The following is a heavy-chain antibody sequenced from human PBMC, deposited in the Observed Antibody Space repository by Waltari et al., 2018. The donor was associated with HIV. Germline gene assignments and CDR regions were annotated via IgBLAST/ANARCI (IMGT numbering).Heavy chain of an antibody. CDR1: GYTFTSYD. J-gene: IGHJ4*02. Sequence: QVQLVQSGAEVKKPGASVKVSCKASGYTFTSYDINWVRQATGQGLAWMGWMNPNSGNTGYAQKFQGRVTMTRNTSISTAFMEVSSLRSEDTAVYYCARVYYDSSGYYGAAGYWGQGTLVTVSS. D-gene: IGHD3-22*01. V-gene: IGHV1-8*01. CDR3: ARVYYDSSGYYGAAGY. CDR2: MNPNSGNT.